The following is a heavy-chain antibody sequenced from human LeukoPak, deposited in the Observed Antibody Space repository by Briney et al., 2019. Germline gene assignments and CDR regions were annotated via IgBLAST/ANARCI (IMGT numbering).Heavy chain of an antibody. Sequence: KTSETLSLTCTVSGGSISSSSYYWGWIRQPPGKGLEWIGSIYYSGSTYYNPSLKSRVTISVDTSKNQFSLKLSSVTAADTAVYYCARELDYDILTGPPGYWGQGTLVTVSS. CDR2: IYYSGST. CDR3: ARELDYDILTGPPGY. V-gene: IGHV4-39*07. J-gene: IGHJ4*02. D-gene: IGHD3-9*01. CDR1: GGSISSSSYY.